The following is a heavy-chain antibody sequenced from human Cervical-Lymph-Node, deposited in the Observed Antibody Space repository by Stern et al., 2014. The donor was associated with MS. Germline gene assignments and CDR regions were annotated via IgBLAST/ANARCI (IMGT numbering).Heavy chain of an antibody. Sequence: VQLVESGGGVVQPGTSLRLSCSASGFTFSTYAMHWVRQAPGKGLEWGAVISYDGSHKHCAESGQGRFPISIDNSKNTVDLQMSSLRPEDTAVYYCARVLVGRTDFHYYYGLDVWGQGTTVTVSS. CDR1: GFTFSTYA. V-gene: IGHV3-30-3*01. CDR2: ISYDGSHK. CDR3: ARVLVGRTDFHYYYGLDV. D-gene: IGHD1-26*01. J-gene: IGHJ6*02.